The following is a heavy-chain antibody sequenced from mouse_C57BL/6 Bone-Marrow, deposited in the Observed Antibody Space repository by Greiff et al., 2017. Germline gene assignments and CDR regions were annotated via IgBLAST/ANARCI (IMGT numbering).Heavy chain of an antibody. CDR3: ARTTVVATDFDY. Sequence: QVQLQQPGAELVRPGTSVKLSCKASGYTFTSYWMHWVKQRPGQGLEWIGVIDPSDSYTNYNQKFKGKATLTVDTSSSTAYMQLSSLTSEDSAVXYCARTTVVATDFDYWGQGTTLTVSS. CDR2: IDPSDSYT. V-gene: IGHV1-59*01. D-gene: IGHD1-1*01. CDR1: GYTFTSYW. J-gene: IGHJ2*01.